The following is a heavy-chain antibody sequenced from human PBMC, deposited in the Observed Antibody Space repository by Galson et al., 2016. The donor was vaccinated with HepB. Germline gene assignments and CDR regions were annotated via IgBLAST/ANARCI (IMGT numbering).Heavy chain of an antibody. J-gene: IGHJ5*02. CDR2: IWYDGSNT. CDR3: VRDGGHVSGLYNWFDP. D-gene: IGHD2-15*01. V-gene: IGHV3-33*01. Sequence: SLRLSCAASGFSFNAYGMHWVRQAPGKGLEWVSLIWYDGSNTEYRDSLKGRFTISRDNSKNTLYLQINSLRAEDTAVYYCVRDGGHVSGLYNWFDPWGQGTLVSVSS. CDR1: GFSFNAYG.